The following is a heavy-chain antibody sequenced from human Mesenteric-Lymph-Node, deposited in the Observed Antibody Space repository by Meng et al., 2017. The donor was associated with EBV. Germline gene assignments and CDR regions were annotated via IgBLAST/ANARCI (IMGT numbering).Heavy chain of an antibody. CDR2: INADKANT. V-gene: IGHV1-3*01. CDR3: VRDLWLRIGECV. Sequence: VQLVQSGAGVKKPGASVKVSCKTTGYTFTSYVIHWVRQAPGQRLEWMGWINADKANTKYSQKFQGRVTITRDTSANTAYMELSSLGSDDTAVYYCVRDLWLRIGECVWGQGTLVTVSS. D-gene: IGHD5-12*01. J-gene: IGHJ4*02. CDR1: GYTFTSYV.